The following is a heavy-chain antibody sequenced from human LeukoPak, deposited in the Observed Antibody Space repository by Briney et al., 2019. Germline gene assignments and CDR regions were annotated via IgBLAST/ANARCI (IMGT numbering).Heavy chain of an antibody. CDR1: GGSISSSSYY. CDR3: AREVSDYDILTGWIDY. V-gene: IGHV4-61*02. CDR2: IYTSGTT. J-gene: IGHJ4*02. Sequence: PSETLSLTCTVSGGSISSSSYYWSWIRQPAGKGLEWIGRIYTSGTTNYNPSLKSRVTISVGTSKSQFSLKLSSVTAADTAVYYCAREVSDYDILTGWIDYWGQGTLVSVSS. D-gene: IGHD3-9*01.